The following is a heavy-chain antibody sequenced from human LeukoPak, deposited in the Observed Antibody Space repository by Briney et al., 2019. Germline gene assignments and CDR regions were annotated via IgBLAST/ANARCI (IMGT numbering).Heavy chain of an antibody. Sequence: PSETLSLTCTVPGGSISSGGYYWSWIRQHPGKGLEWIGYIYYSGSTYYNPSLKSRVTISVDTSKNQFSLKLSSVTAADTAVYYCARSGGKRNWFDPWGQGTLVTVSS. CDR2: IYYSGST. J-gene: IGHJ5*02. D-gene: IGHD3-16*01. CDR1: GGSISSGGYY. V-gene: IGHV4-31*03. CDR3: ARSGGKRNWFDP.